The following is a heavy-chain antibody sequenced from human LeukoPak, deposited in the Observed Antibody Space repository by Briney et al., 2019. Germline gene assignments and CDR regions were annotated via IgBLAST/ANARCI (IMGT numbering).Heavy chain of an antibody. V-gene: IGHV3-23*01. CDR2: ISGSGGST. J-gene: IGHJ4*01. Sequence: GGSLRLSCAASGFTFSSCAMSWVRKAPGKGLEWVSAISGSGGSTYYADSVKGRFTISRDNSKNTLYLQKNSLRADDVALNYYAKVPVWSIAARVYYFAY. D-gene: IGHD6-6*01. CDR1: GFTFSSCA. CDR3: AKVPVWSIAARVYYFAY.